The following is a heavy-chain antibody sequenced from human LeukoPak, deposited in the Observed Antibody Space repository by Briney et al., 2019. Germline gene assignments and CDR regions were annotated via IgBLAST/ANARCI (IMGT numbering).Heavy chain of an antibody. Sequence: SEALSLTCAVSGGSINSGAYSWSWIRQPPGKGLEWIGYIFHSGSTNYNASLKSRVTISVDTSKNQFSLKLSSVTAADTAVYYCARHAPRDSSGNDAFDVWGQGTTVTVSS. CDR3: ARHAPRDSSGNDAFDV. J-gene: IGHJ3*01. CDR1: GGSINSGAYS. D-gene: IGHD3-22*01. V-gene: IGHV4-30-2*01. CDR2: IFHSGST.